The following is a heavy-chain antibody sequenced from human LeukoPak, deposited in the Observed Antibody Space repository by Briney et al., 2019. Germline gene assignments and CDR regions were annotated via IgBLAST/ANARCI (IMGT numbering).Heavy chain of an antibody. CDR3: AKVGSVAAAGTYHVDY. V-gene: IGHV3-23*01. J-gene: IGHJ4*02. CDR1: GFTFSSYE. CDR2: ISGSGGST. D-gene: IGHD6-13*01. Sequence: GGSLRLSCAASGFTFSSYEMNWVRQAPGKGLEWVSAISGSGGSTYYADSVKGRFTISRDNSKNTLYLQMNSLRAEDTAVYYCAKVGSVAAAGTYHVDYWGQGTLVTVSS.